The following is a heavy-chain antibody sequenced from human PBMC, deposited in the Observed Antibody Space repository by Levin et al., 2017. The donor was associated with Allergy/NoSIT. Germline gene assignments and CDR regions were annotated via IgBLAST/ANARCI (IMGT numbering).Heavy chain of an antibody. V-gene: IGHV3-9*01. CDR2: ISWNSGSI. J-gene: IGHJ3*02. D-gene: IGHD3-10*01. CDR3: ARDNIGLPDAFDI. CDR1: GVTFDDYA. Sequence: GGSLRLSGAASGVTFDDYAMHWVRQAPGKGLEWVSGISWNSGSIGYADSVKGRFTISRDNAKNSLYLQMNSLRTEDTALYYCARDNIGLPDAFDIWGQGTMVIVSS.